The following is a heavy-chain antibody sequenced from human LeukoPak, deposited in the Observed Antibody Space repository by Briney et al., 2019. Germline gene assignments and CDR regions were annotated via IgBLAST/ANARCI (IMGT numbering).Heavy chain of an antibody. J-gene: IGHJ4*02. Sequence: KSGGSLRLSCKASGFTFGDYAISWFRQAPGKGLEWVGFIRSKSYGGTTEYAASVKGRFTISRDDSRSIAYLQMNSLKTEDTAVYYCTRVGELLHPWDLRVDYWGQGTLITVSS. D-gene: IGHD1-26*01. CDR1: GFTFGDYA. CDR2: IRSKSYGGTT. CDR3: TRVGELLHPWDLRVDY. V-gene: IGHV3-49*05.